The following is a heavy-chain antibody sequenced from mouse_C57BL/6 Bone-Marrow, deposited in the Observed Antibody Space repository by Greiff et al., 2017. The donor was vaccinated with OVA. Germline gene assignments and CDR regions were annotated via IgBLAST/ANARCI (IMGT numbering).Heavy chain of an antibody. D-gene: IGHD3-2*02. J-gene: IGHJ4*01. CDR3: ARSQVTGYAMDY. Sequence: QVQLQQPGAELVKPGASVKLSCKASGYTFTSYWLQWVKQRPGQGLEWIGEIDPSDSYTNYNPKFQGKATLTVDTASSTAYMQLSSLTSEDSAVYYCARSQVTGYAMDYWGQGTSVTVSS. CDR2: IDPSDSYT. V-gene: IGHV1-50*01. CDR1: GYTFTSYW.